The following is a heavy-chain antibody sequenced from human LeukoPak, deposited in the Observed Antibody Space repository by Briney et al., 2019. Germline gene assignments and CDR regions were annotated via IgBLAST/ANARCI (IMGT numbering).Heavy chain of an antibody. CDR1: GGTFRSYA. V-gene: IGHV1-69*06. CDR2: IIPIFGTA. Sequence: SVKVSCKASGGTFRSYATSWVRQAPGQGLEWMGRIIPIFGTANYAQKFQGRVTITADKSTSTAYIELSSLRSEDTAVYYSARIHTLTTATDYWGQGTLVTVSS. D-gene: IGHD4-17*01. CDR3: ARIHTLTTATDY. J-gene: IGHJ4*02.